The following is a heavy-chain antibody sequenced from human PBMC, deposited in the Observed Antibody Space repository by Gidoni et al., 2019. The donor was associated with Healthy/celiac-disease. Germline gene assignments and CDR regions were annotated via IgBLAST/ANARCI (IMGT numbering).Heavy chain of an antibody. CDR3: ARDRHDFWSGYYQTLYYYYGMDV. V-gene: IGHV3-11*01. Sequence: QVQLVESGGGLVKPGGSLRLSCAASGFTFSDYYMRWIRQAPGKGLEWVSYISRSGSTIYYADSVKGRFTISRDNAKNSLYLQMNSLRAEDTAVYYCARDRHDFWSGYYQTLYYYYGMDVWGQGTTVTVSS. J-gene: IGHJ6*02. CDR2: ISRSGSTI. D-gene: IGHD3-3*01. CDR1: GFTFSDYY.